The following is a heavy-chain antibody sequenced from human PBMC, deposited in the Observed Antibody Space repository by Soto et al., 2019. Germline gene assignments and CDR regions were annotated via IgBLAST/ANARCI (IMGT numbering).Heavy chain of an antibody. J-gene: IGHJ4*02. V-gene: IGHV1-46*01. Sequence: ASVKVSCKASGYTFTSYYMHWVRQAPGQGLEWMGIINPSGGSTSYAQKFQGRVTMTRDTSTSTVYMELSRLRSDDTAVYYCARVGDGYNGDLSFDYWGQGTLVTVSS. CDR2: INPSGGST. CDR1: GYTFTSYY. CDR3: ARVGDGYNGDLSFDY. D-gene: IGHD5-12*01.